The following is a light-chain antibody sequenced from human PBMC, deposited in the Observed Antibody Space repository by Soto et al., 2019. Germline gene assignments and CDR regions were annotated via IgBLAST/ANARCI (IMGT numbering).Light chain of an antibody. CDR1: SSDVGAYNF. J-gene: IGLJ1*01. V-gene: IGLV2-14*03. Sequence: QSALTQPASVSGSPGQSITISCTGTSSDVGAYNFVSWYQHYPDKAPKVVIYDVANRPSGVSYRFSASKSGNTASLTISGPQSGKGANYYAMSSQRNNTYAFEPGTKATAL. CDR3: MSSQRNNTYA. CDR2: DVA.